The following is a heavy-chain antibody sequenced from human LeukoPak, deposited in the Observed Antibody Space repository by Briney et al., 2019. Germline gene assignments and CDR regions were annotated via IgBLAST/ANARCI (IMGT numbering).Heavy chain of an antibody. J-gene: IGHJ4*02. CDR2: ISKSGST. CDR1: GGSISSGDFF. Sequence: SETLSLICTVSGGSISSGDFFWSWIRQPPGEGLEWIGYISKSGSTYYNPSLKTRVTISIDRSRNQFSLKLSSVTAADTAVYYCALGLYGSGSYYFDYWGQGTLVTVSS. D-gene: IGHD3-10*01. V-gene: IGHV4-30-4*01. CDR3: ALGLYGSGSYYFDY.